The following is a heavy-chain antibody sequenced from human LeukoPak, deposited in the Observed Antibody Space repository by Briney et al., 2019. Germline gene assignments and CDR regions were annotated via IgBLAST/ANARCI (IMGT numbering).Heavy chain of an antibody. CDR2: IDPNSGAT. J-gene: IGHJ4*02. Sequence: ASVKVSCKASGYTFTGYYMHWLRQAPGQGREWLGWIDPNSGATNYAQNFQGRVTMTRDTSIRTAYMELTRLRSDDTAVYFCARDNLEASWGSPGDYWGQGTLVTVSS. V-gene: IGHV1-2*02. CDR3: ARDNLEASWGSPGDY. CDR1: GYTFTGYY. D-gene: IGHD2-2*01.